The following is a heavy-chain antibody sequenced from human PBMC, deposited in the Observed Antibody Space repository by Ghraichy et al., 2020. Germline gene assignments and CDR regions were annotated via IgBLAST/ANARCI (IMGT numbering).Heavy chain of an antibody. CDR3: ARENYGGNDFDY. V-gene: IGHV3-21*01. CDR1: GFTFSSYS. J-gene: IGHJ4*02. Sequence: GESLNISCAASGFTFSSYSMNWVRQAPGKGLEWVSSISSSSSYIYYADSVKGRFTISRDNAKNSLYLQMNCLRAEDTAVYYCARENYGGNDFDYWGQGTLVTVSS. CDR2: ISSSSSYI. D-gene: IGHD4-23*01.